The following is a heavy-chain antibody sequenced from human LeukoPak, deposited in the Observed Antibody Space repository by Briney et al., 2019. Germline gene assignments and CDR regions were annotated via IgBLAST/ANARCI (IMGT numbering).Heavy chain of an antibody. CDR3: AKDKAAEFDDFWSGYYLDY. D-gene: IGHD3-3*01. Sequence: PGGSLRLSCAASGFTFSSYAMSWVRQAPGKGLEWVSAISGSGGSTYYADSVKGRFTISRDNSKNTLYLQMNSLRAEDTAVYYCAKDKAAEFDDFWSGYYLDYWGQGTLVTVSS. J-gene: IGHJ4*02. CDR2: ISGSGGST. V-gene: IGHV3-23*01. CDR1: GFTFSSYA.